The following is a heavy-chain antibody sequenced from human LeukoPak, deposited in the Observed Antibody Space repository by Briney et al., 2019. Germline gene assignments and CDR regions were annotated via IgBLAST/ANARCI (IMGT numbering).Heavy chain of an antibody. D-gene: IGHD3-10*01. Sequence: ASVKVSCKASGYTFTGYYMQWVRQAPGQGLEWVGRINPNSGGTNYAQKFQGRVTMTRDTTMSTACMEMSRLRSEDTGVYYCASMDYFDYWGQGTLVTVSS. J-gene: IGHJ4*02. CDR3: ASMDYFDY. CDR1: GYTFTGYY. V-gene: IGHV1-2*05. CDR2: INPNSGGT.